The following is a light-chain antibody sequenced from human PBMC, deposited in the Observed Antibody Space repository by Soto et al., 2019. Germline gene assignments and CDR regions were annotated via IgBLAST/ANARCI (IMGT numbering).Light chain of an antibody. J-gene: IGLJ1*01. V-gene: IGLV2-14*03. CDR1: SSDVGGYNY. CDR2: DVS. Sequence: QSALTQPASVSGSPGQSITISCTGTSSDVGGYNYVSWYQQHPGKAPKLMIYDVSNRPSGVSNRFSGFKSGNTASLTISGLHAEDEADYYCSSYTTSSTYVFGTGTKLTV. CDR3: SSYTTSSTYV.